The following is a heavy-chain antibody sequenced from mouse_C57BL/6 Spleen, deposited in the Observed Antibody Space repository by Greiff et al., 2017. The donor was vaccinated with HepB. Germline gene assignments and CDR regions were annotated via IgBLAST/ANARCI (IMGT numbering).Heavy chain of an antibody. CDR2: IDPSDSYT. V-gene: IGHV1-69*01. CDR3: ARWNYYRNDFDY. Sequence: VQLKESGAELVMPGASVKLSCKASGYTFTSYWMHWVKQRPGQGLEWIGEIDPSDSYTNYNQKFKGKSTLTVDKSSSTAYMQLSSLTSEDSAVYYCARWNYYRNDFDYWGQGTTLTVSS. J-gene: IGHJ2*01. D-gene: IGHD2-1*01. CDR1: GYTFTSYW.